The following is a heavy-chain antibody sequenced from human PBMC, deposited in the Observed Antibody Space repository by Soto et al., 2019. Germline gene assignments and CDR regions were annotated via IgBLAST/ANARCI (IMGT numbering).Heavy chain of an antibody. D-gene: IGHD6-13*01. V-gene: IGHV3-66*01. CDR1: GFTVSSNY. Sequence: GGSLRLSCAAPGFTVSSNYMSWVRQAPGKGLEWVSVIYNDGSGGSTYYADSVKGRFTISRDDSKNTAYLQMNSLKTEDTAVYYCILHGGKQQLGQGDYGMDVWGQGTTVTVSS. J-gene: IGHJ6*02. CDR2: IYNDGSGGST. CDR3: ILHGGKQQLGQGDYGMDV.